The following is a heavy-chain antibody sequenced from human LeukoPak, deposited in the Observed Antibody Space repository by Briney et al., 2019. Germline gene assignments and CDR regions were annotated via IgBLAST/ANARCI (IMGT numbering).Heavy chain of an antibody. J-gene: IGHJ5*02. V-gene: IGHV1-2*06. D-gene: IGHD3-3*01. CDR1: GYTFTGYY. CDR2: INPNSGGT. CDR3: ARVRVVRKNWFDP. Sequence: ASVKVSCKASGYTFTGYYMHSVRQAPGEGLGWMGRINPNSGGTNYAQKFQGRVTMTRDTSISTAYMELSRLRSDDTAVYYCARVRVVRKNWFDPWGQGTLVTVSS.